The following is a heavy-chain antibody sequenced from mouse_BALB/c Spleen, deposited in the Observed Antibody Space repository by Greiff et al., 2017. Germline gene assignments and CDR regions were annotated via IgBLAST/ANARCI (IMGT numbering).Heavy chain of an antibody. Sequence: EVQLQQSGPELVKPGASVKMSCKASGYTFTSYVMHWVKQKPGQGLEWIGYINPYNDGTKYNEKFKGKATLTSDKSSSTAYMELSSLTSEDSAVYYCARSEDGYYRYAMDYWGQGTSVTVSS. J-gene: IGHJ4*01. D-gene: IGHD2-3*01. CDR1: GYTFTSYV. CDR2: INPYNDGT. V-gene: IGHV1-14*01. CDR3: ARSEDGYYRYAMDY.